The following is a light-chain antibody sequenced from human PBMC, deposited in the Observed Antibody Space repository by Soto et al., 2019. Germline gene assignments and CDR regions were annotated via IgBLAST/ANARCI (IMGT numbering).Light chain of an antibody. Sequence: QSALTQPASVSGSPGQSITISCTGSGRDIGAYDYVSWYQQHPGKAPKLLIYGVKNRPSGVSYRFSASKSAFTASLTISGIQAEDEAHYYCSSYTTSYFYVFGPGTKVTVL. V-gene: IGLV2-14*01. CDR2: GVK. CDR1: GRDIGAYDY. J-gene: IGLJ1*01. CDR3: SSYTTSYFYV.